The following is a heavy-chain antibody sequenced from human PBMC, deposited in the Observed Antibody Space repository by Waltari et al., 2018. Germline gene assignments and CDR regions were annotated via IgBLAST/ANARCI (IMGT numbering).Heavy chain of an antibody. V-gene: IGHV1-69*12. CDR1: GGTFGGDG. J-gene: IGHJ5*02. CDR3: ARRQLGGPFDP. CDR2: IIPIFGTAP. D-gene: IGHD3-16*01. Sequence: QVPLVQSGAEVKKPGSSVKVSCNATGGTFGGDGITWVRQAPGEGLEWMGGIIPIFGTAPNYAQKFQGRLTVTADESTATVYMDLSGLRSDDTAVYYCARRQLGGPFDPWGQGTLVSVSS.